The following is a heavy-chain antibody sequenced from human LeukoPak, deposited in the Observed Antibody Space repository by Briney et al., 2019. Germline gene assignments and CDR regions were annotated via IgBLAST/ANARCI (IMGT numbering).Heavy chain of an antibody. D-gene: IGHD2/OR15-2a*01. CDR1: GFTFSTYW. Sequence: GGSLRLSCAASGFTFSTYWMSWLRQAPGKGLEWVANINQDESEKYYVDSVKGRFTISRDNAKNSLYLQMNSLRAEDTAVYYCARVRVSSYYGMDIWGQGATVTVSS. V-gene: IGHV3-7*05. CDR3: ARVRVSSYYGMDI. J-gene: IGHJ6*02. CDR2: INQDESEK.